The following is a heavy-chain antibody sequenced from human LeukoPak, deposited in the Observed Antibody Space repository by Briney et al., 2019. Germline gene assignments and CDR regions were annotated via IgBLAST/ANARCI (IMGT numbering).Heavy chain of an antibody. V-gene: IGHV1-18*01. CDR1: GYTFTSYG. D-gene: IGHD3-22*01. CDR3: AKHSHDGSAPYYEVQLDY. J-gene: IGHJ4*02. Sequence: ASVKVSCKASGYTFTSYGISWVRQAPGQGLEWMGWISAYNGNTNYAQKLQGRVTMTTDTSTSTAYMELRSLRSDDTAMYYCAKHSHDGSAPYYEVQLDYWGQGTLVTVSS. CDR2: ISAYNGNT.